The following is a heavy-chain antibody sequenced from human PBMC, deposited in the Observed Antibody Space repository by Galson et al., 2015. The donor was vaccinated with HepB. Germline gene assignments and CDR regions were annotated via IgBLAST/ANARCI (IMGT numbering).Heavy chain of an antibody. J-gene: IGHJ3*02. Sequence: SLRLSCAASGFTFSSYGMHWVRQAPGKGLEWVAVISYDGSNKYYADSLKGRFTISRDNSKNTLYLQMNSLRAEDTAVYYCANGIATIFGMAGLDAFDIWGQGTMVTVSS. CDR3: ANGIATIFGMAGLDAFDI. CDR2: ISYDGSNK. D-gene: IGHD3-3*01. CDR1: GFTFSSYG. V-gene: IGHV3-30*18.